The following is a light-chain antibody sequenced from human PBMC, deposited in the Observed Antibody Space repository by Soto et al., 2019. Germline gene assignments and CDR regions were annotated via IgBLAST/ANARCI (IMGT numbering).Light chain of an antibody. CDR1: QSVRSNY. CDR2: GAS. CDR3: QQYARSPLT. V-gene: IGKV3-20*01. Sequence: EIVLTQSPGTLSLSSGERATLSCRASQSVRSNYLAWYQQNPGQAPRLLIYGASSRATGIPDRFGGSGSGTDFTLTVSRLEPEDFAVYYCQQYARSPLTFGGGTKVEIK. J-gene: IGKJ4*01.